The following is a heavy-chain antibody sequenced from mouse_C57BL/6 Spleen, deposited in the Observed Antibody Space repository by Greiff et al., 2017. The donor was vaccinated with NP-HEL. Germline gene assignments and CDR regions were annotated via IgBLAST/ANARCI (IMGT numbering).Heavy chain of an antibody. CDR3: ARTPLYYGSSYWYFDV. CDR1: GYTFTDYY. Sequence: VQLQQSGPELVKPGASVKISCKASGYTFTDYYMNWVKQSHGKSLEWIGDINPNNGGTSYNQKFKGKATLTVDKSSSTAYMELRSLTSEDSAVYYCARTPLYYGSSYWYFDVWGTGTTVTVSS. J-gene: IGHJ1*03. CDR2: INPNNGGT. V-gene: IGHV1-26*01. D-gene: IGHD1-1*01.